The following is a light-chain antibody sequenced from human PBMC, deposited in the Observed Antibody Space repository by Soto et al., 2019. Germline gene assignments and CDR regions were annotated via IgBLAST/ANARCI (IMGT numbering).Light chain of an antibody. CDR1: SSDVGAYDF. CDR2: EVI. V-gene: IGLV2-14*03. Sequence: QSVLTQPASGSGFPGQSITISCTGTSSDVGAYDFVSWYQQHPDKAPKLMIYEVIYRPSGVSNRFSGSKSVNTATLTISGLQAEDEGDYYCSSYTTSSTRVFGTGTKVTVL. CDR3: SSYTTSSTRV. J-gene: IGLJ1*01.